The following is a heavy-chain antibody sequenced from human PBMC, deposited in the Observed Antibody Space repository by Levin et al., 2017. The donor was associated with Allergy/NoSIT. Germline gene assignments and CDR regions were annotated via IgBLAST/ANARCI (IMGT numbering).Heavy chain of an antibody. CDR2: IWWNGDNK. CDR3: ARANRNWDYVEDGPNFDY. CDR1: GFTFGDYG. D-gene: IGHD1-7*01. V-gene: IGHV3-33*01. Sequence: GESLKISCAASGFTFGDYGMHWVRQAPGKGLQWVAVIWWNGDNKFYGDSVKGRFSISRDNSKNTLSLQMNSLRGDDTAVYFCARANRNWDYVEDGPNFDYWGRGTLVTVSS. J-gene: IGHJ4*02.